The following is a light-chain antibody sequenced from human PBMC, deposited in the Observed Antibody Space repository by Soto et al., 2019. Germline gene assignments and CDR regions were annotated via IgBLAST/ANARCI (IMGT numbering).Light chain of an antibody. Sequence: QSVLTQSPSASGTPGQRVTVSCSGSSSNIGTNYVYWYQQLPGTAPKVLIYSTDKRPSGVPDRFSGSKSGTSASLAISGLRSEDEADYYGAAWDDRLSGPVFGGGTKLTVL. J-gene: IGLJ2*01. CDR2: STD. V-gene: IGLV1-47*01. CDR1: SSNIGTNY. CDR3: AAWDDRLSGPV.